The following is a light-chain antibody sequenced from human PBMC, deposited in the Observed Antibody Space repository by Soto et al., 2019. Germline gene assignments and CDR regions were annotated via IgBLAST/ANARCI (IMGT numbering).Light chain of an antibody. CDR3: KQYGSSLIT. J-gene: IGKJ5*01. V-gene: IGKV3-20*01. CDR1: QSVSSSY. CDR2: GAS. Sequence: EIVLTQSPGTLSLSPGERATLSCRASQSVSSSYLAWYQQKPCQAPRLLIYGASSRATGIPDRFSGSGSGTDFTLTISRLEPEDFAVYYCKQYGSSLITFGQGTRLAI.